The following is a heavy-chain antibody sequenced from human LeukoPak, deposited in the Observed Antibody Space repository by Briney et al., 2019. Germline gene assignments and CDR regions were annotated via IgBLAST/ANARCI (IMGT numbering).Heavy chain of an antibody. CDR3: ARAPLTVTTEPYFDY. CDR1: GGSIGSSSYY. Sequence: SETLSLTCTVSGGSIGSSSYYWGWIRQPPGKGLEWIGSIYYSGSTYYNPSLKSRVTISVDTSKNQFSLKLSSVTAADTAVYYCARAPLTVTTEPYFDYWGQGTLVTVSS. D-gene: IGHD4-17*01. V-gene: IGHV4-39*07. J-gene: IGHJ4*02. CDR2: IYYSGST.